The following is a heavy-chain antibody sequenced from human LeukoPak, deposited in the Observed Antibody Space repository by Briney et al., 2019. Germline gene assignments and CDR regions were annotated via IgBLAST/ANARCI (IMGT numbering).Heavy chain of an antibody. CDR3: ARDQYPSRYYYYYYGMDV. V-gene: IGHV3-30*03. J-gene: IGHJ6*02. Sequence: PGRSLRLSCAASGFTFSSYGMHWVRQAPGKGLEWVAVISYDGSNKYYADSVKSRFTISRDNSKNTLYLQMNSLRAEDTAVYYCARDQYPSRYYYYYYGMDVWGQGTTVTVSS. CDR2: ISYDGSNK. CDR1: GFTFSSYG. D-gene: IGHD4-11*01.